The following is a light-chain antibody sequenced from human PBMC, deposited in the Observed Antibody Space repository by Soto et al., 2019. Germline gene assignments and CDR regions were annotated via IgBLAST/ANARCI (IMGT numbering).Light chain of an antibody. CDR2: GIS. CDR1: QSVSGSN. Sequence: EIVLTQSPGTLSLSPGERATLSCRASQSVSGSNLAWYQQKPGQAPSLLLYGISSRATGIPDRFSGSGSGTDFTLTINRLEPEDVAVYYCQQYGNSPFTFGQGTKVDIK. V-gene: IGKV3-20*01. CDR3: QQYGNSPFT. J-gene: IGKJ3*01.